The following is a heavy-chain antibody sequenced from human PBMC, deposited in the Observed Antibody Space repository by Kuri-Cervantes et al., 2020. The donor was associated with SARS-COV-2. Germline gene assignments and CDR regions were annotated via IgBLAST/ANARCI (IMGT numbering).Heavy chain of an antibody. Sequence: SCAVYGGSFSDYAWTWIRQTPEKGLEWIGQINHGGSTSYNPSLKSRVTISVDTSKEQFSLKLTSVTVADTTVYYCARGSPGYWGQGTLVTVSS. CDR1: GGSFSDYA. J-gene: IGHJ4*02. V-gene: IGHV4-34*01. CDR2: INHGGST. CDR3: ARGSPGY.